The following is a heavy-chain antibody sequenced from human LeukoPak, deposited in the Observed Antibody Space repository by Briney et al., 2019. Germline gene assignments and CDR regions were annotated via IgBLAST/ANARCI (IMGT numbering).Heavy chain of an antibody. J-gene: IGHJ4*02. CDR2: IIPIFGTA. D-gene: IGHD6-19*01. V-gene: IGHV1-69*13. CDR3: ARDGAVAGYFDY. CDR1: GGTFSSYA. Sequence: SVKVSCKACGGTFSSYAISWVRQAPGQGLEWMGGIIPIFGTANYAQKFQGRVTITADESTSTAYMELSSLRSEDTAVYYCARDGAVAGYFDYWGQGTLVTVSS.